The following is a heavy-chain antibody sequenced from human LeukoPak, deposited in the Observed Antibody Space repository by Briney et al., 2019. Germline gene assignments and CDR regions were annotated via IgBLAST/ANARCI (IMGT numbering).Heavy chain of an antibody. V-gene: IGHV4-59*01. CDR2: IYYSGST. J-gene: IGHJ4*02. Sequence: SETLSLTCPVSGGSISSYYWSWIRQPPGKGLEWIGYIYYSGSTNYNPSLKSRVTISVDTSKNQFSLKLSSVTAADTAVYYCARTAVAGPDYFDYWGQGTLVTVSS. CDR3: ARTAVAGPDYFDY. D-gene: IGHD6-19*01. CDR1: GGSISSYY.